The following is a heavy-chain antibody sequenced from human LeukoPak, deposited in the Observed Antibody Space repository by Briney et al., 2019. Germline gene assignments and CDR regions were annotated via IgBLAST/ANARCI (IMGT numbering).Heavy chain of an antibody. V-gene: IGHV3-74*01. CDR3: ARGGSAYSSSWSTFDY. J-gene: IGHJ4*02. CDR1: GFTFSSYW. D-gene: IGHD6-13*01. CDR2: INSDASST. Sequence: GGSLRLSWAASGFTFSSYWMHWGRLAPRKGLGWVSRINSDASSTTFADSVKGRFTISRDNVKNTLFLQMNSLRVEDTAVYYCARGGSAYSSSWSTFDYWGQGTLVTVSS.